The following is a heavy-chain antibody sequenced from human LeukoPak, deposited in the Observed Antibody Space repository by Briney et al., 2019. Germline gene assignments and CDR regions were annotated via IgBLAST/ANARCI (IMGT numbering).Heavy chain of an antibody. J-gene: IGHJ4*02. CDR1: GGSISSYY. V-gene: IGHV4-59*01. D-gene: IGHD3-22*01. Sequence: SETLSLTCTVSGGSISSYYWSWIRQPPGKGLEWIGYIYYSGSTNYNPSLKSRVTISVDTSKNQFSLKLSSVTAADTAVYYCAREGSGYYGGKSFFDYWGQGTLVTVSS. CDR2: IYYSGST. CDR3: AREGSGYYGGKSFFDY.